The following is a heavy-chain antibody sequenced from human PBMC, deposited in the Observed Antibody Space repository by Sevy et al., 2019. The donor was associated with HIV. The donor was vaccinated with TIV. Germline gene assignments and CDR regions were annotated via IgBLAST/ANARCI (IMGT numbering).Heavy chain of an antibody. Sequence: GGSLRLSCAASGFTFSSYVMHWVRQAPGKGLEWVAVIWYDGTIKYYADSVKGRFTISRDNSKDTLFLQMNSLTPEDTAVYYCARRGGYCGGDCYSIDYWGQRALVTVSS. CDR2: IWYDGTIK. V-gene: IGHV3-33*08. CDR1: GFTFSSYV. D-gene: IGHD2-21*02. J-gene: IGHJ4*02. CDR3: ARRGGYCGGDCYSIDY.